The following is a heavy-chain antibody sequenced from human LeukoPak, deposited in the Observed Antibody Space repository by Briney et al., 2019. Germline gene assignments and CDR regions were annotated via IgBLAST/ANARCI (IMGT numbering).Heavy chain of an antibody. CDR3: AKRDSSEDSDGAIDY. D-gene: IGHD4/OR15-4a*01. CDR2: ISGSGGRT. Sequence: GGSLRLSCAASGFTFSSYAMSWVRQAPGKGLKWVSVISGSGGRTYYADSLKGRFTISRDNSRNTVYLQMNSLRAEDTAVYYCAKRDSSEDSDGAIDYGGQGTLVTVSS. V-gene: IGHV3-23*01. CDR1: GFTFSSYA. J-gene: IGHJ4*02.